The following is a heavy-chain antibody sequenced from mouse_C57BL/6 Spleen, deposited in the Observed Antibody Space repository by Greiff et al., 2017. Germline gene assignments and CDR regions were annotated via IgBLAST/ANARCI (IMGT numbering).Heavy chain of an antibody. Sequence: QVQLQQSGAELMKPGASVKLSCKATGYTFPGYWIEWVKQRPGHGLDWIGEILPGSGSTNYNEKFKGKATFTADTSSNTAYMQLSSLTTEDSAIYYCAREGIRQSLFAYWGQGTLVTVSA. D-gene: IGHD2-12*01. CDR1: GYTFPGYW. J-gene: IGHJ3*01. CDR3: AREGIRQSLFAY. V-gene: IGHV1-9*01. CDR2: ILPGSGST.